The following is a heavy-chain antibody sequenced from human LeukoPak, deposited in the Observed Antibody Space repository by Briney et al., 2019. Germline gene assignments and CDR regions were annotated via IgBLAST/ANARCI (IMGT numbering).Heavy chain of an antibody. Sequence: ASVKVSCKASGYSFTNYDVNWVRQATGQGLEWMGWMNPNSGNTAYAQKFQGRVTMTRNTSISTAYMQLSSLGSEDTAVYYCARHSSNSGYDYFDYWGQGILVTVSS. CDR3: ARHSSNSGYDYFDY. CDR1: GYSFTNYD. CDR2: MNPNSGNT. V-gene: IGHV1-8*01. D-gene: IGHD5-12*01. J-gene: IGHJ4*02.